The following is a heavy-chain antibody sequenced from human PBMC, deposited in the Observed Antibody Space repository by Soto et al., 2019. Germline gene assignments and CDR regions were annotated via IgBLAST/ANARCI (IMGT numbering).Heavy chain of an antibody. Sequence: SETLSLTCTVSGGSISNYYWSWIRQSPGKGLEWIGYLYYSGNTNQNPSFKSRVTISEDTSKNQFSLKLSSVTAADTAVYYCARGRPVTTGKYGMAVWGKGTRVTVPS. CDR3: ARGRPVTTGKYGMAV. V-gene: IGHV4-59*01. CDR2: LYYSGNT. D-gene: IGHD4-4*01. CDR1: GGSISNYY. J-gene: IGHJ6*04.